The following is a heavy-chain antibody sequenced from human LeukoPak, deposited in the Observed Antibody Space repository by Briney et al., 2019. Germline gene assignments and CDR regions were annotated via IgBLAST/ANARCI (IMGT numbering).Heavy chain of an antibody. CDR3: ASFYCSGGSCYQYYSYYYMDV. CDR1: CGSISSSSYY. Sequence: SETLSLTCTVSCGSISSSSYYWGWIRQPPGKGLEWIGSIYYSGSTYSNPSLQSRVTISVDTSKNQFSLKLNSVTAADTAVYYCASFYCSGGSCYQYYSYYYMDVWGKGTTVTISS. J-gene: IGHJ6*03. D-gene: IGHD2-15*01. CDR2: IYYSGST. V-gene: IGHV4-39*01.